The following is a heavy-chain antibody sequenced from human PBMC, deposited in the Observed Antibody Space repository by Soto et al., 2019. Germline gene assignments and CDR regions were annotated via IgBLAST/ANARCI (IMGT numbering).Heavy chain of an antibody. Sequence: GGSLRLSCAASGFTFSSYGMHWVRQAPGKGLEWVAVISYDGSNKYYADSVKGRFTISRDNSKNTLYLQMNSLRAEDTAVYYCAKLPVTASGMDVWGQGTTVTVPS. V-gene: IGHV3-30*18. CDR2: ISYDGSNK. J-gene: IGHJ6*02. CDR3: AKLPVTASGMDV. D-gene: IGHD4-17*01. CDR1: GFTFSSYG.